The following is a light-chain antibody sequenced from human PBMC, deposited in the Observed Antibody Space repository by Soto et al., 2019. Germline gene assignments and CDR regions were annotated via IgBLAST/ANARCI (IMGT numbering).Light chain of an antibody. CDR2: EVS. CDR3: SSYTSSSTLGEV. Sequence: QAVVTQPPSASGTPGQRVTISCSGSSSNIGSNTVNWYQQLPGTAPKLMIYEVSNRPSGVSNRFSGSKSGNTASLTISGLQAEDEADYYCSSYTSSSTLGEVFGGGTKVTVL. CDR1: SSNIGSNT. J-gene: IGLJ2*01. V-gene: IGLV2-14*01.